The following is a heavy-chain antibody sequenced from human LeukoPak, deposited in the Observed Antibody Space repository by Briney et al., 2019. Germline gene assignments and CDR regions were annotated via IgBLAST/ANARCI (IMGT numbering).Heavy chain of an antibody. J-gene: IGHJ5*02. V-gene: IGHV3-21*01. CDR3: AREDWFDP. CDR1: GLTISGYS. Sequence: GGSLRLTCAASGLTISGYSMNWVRQAPGKGLEWVSSISSSSRYIYYADSVKGRFTISRDNAKNSLYLQMNSLRAEDTAVYYCAREDWFDPWGQGTLVTVSS. CDR2: ISSSSRYI.